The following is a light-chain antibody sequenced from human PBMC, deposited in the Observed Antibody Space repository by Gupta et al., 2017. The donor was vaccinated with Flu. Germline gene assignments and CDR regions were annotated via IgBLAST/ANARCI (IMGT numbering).Light chain of an antibody. Sequence: PGERATLSCRASQTVSSYLAWYQQRPGQPPRLLIYGTSNGAPGIPGRFSGSGSGTDFTLTISSLEPEDFAVYYCQQRSEWPRTFGPGAKVDIK. CDR2: GTS. V-gene: IGKV3-11*01. CDR3: QQRSEWPRT. CDR1: QTVSSY. J-gene: IGKJ3*01.